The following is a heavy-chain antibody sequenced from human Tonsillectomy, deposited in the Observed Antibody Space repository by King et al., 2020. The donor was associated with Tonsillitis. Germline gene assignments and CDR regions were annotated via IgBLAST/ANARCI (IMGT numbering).Heavy chain of an antibody. CDR1: GFIFSVSA. Sequence: VQLVESGGGVVQPGRSLRLSCEASGFIFSVSAMHWVRQAPGKGLEWLAFISHDETNKDYADSVMDRLTISRDNSNNTLYLQMNSLKLDDTAVYFCAKAGRSSSFDYWGQGTLVTVSS. CDR2: ISHDETNK. J-gene: IGHJ4*02. D-gene: IGHD6-6*01. CDR3: AKAGRSSSFDY. V-gene: IGHV3-30*04.